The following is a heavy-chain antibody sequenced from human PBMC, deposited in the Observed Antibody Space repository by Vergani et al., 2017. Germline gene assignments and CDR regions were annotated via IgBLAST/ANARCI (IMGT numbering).Heavy chain of an antibody. CDR3: AREESSGKKGYYYYGMDV. CDR1: GGTFSSYA. J-gene: IGHJ6*02. D-gene: IGHD6-19*01. Sequence: QVQLVQSGAEVKKPGSSVKVSCKASGGTFSSYAISWVRQAPGQGLEWMGRIIPILGIANYAQKFQSRVTITADKSTSTAYMELSSLRSEDTAVYYCAREESSGKKGYYYYGMDVWGQGTTVTVSS. CDR2: IIPILGIA. V-gene: IGHV1-69*04.